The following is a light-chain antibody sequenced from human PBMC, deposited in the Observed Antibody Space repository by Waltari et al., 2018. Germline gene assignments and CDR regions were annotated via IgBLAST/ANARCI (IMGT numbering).Light chain of an antibody. CDR2: KAS. V-gene: IGKV1-5*03. J-gene: IGKJ5*01. CDR3: QQYETFT. CDR1: QSINNW. Sequence: DIQMTQSPSTLSAFVGDRVSITCRASQSINNWLAWYQLKPGKAPKLLIYKASTLEIGGPSRFSGTGSGTEFTLTITNLQPDDFATYYCQQYETFTFGQGTRLEIK.